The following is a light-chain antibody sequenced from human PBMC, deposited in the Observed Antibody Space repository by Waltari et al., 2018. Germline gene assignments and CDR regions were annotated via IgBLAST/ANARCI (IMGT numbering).Light chain of an antibody. Sequence: QSALTQPAYVSGSPGQSITVSCTGVDPNTFVSWYQQQPGKAPRLIIYGVSERPSGVSHRFSGSKSGSTAYLTISGLQAEDEANYFCTSYAGSTLFVIFGGGTKLTVL. CDR2: GVS. J-gene: IGLJ2*01. CDR1: VDPNTF. V-gene: IGLV2-14*03. CDR3: TSYAGSTLFVI.